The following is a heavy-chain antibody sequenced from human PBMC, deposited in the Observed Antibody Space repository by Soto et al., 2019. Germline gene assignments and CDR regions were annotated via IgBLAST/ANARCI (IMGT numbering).Heavy chain of an antibody. Sequence: EVQLVESGGGLVQPGGSLRRSCAASEFTFSNYWFHWVRQTPGKGLMWVSRINGDGSNTFYADSVKGRFTISRDNAKNTLYFQMNSLRAEDKALYYCARGYRWGMDVWGQGTTVTVSS. J-gene: IGHJ6*02. CDR2: INGDGSNT. CDR3: ARGYRWGMDV. V-gene: IGHV3-74*01. CDR1: EFTFSNYW. D-gene: IGHD3-16*02.